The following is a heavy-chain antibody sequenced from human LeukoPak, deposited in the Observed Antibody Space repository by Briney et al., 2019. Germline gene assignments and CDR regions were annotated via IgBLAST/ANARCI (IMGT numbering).Heavy chain of an antibody. Sequence: PSETLSLTCAVSGGSISSTNWWSWVRQPPGKGLEWIGEIFHSGSTNYNPSLKSRVTISVDKSKNQFSLKLSSVTAADTAVYYCARHYYGSGTNRYFDYWGQGTLVTVSS. D-gene: IGHD3-10*01. J-gene: IGHJ4*02. V-gene: IGHV4-4*02. CDR1: GGSISSTNW. CDR2: IFHSGST. CDR3: ARHYYGSGTNRYFDY.